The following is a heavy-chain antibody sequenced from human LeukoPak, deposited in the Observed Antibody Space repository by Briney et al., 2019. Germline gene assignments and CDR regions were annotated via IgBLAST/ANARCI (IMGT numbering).Heavy chain of an antibody. D-gene: IGHD6-13*01. J-gene: IGHJ4*02. V-gene: IGHV4-34*01. CDR2: INHSGST. Sequence: GSLRLSCAASGLSVSSNYMNWVRQPPGKGLEWIGEINHSGSTNYNPSLKSRVTISVDTSKNQFSLKLSSVTAADTAVYYCAREDQQLVPGTDGNDYWGQGTLVTVSS. CDR1: GLSVSSNY. CDR3: AREDQQLVPGTDGNDY.